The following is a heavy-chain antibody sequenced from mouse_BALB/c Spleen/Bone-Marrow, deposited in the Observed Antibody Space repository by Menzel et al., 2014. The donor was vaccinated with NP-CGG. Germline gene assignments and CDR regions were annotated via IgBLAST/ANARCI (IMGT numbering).Heavy chain of an antibody. J-gene: IGHJ2*01. Sequence: VHVKQSGAELVKPGASVKLSCTASGFNIKDTYMHWVKQRPEQGLEWIGRIDPANGNTKYDPKFQGKATITADTSSNTAYLQLSSLTSEGTAVYYCARYRLGTYFDYWGQGTTLTVSS. CDR1: GFNIKDTY. V-gene: IGHV14-3*02. CDR3: ARYRLGTYFDY. D-gene: IGHD2-14*01. CDR2: IDPANGNT.